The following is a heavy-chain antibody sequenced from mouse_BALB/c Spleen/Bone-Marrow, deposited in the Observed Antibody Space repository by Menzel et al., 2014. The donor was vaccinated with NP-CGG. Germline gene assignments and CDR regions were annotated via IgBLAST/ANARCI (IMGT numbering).Heavy chain of an antibody. V-gene: IGHV1-39*01. Sequence: EVKLQESGPELEKPGASVKISCKASGYSFTGYNMNWVKQSNGKSLEWIGNIDPYYGGASYNQKFKGKATLTVDKSSSSAYMQLKSLTSEDSAVYYCARSGDYDIYYAMDYWGQGTSVTVSS. CDR2: IDPYYGGA. J-gene: IGHJ4*01. CDR1: GYSFTGYN. D-gene: IGHD2-4*01. CDR3: ARSGDYDIYYAMDY.